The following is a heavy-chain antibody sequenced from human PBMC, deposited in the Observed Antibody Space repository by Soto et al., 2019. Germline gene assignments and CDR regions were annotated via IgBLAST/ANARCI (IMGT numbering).Heavy chain of an antibody. D-gene: IGHD1-1*01. J-gene: IGHJ3*02. CDR2: MNPNSGNT. CDR3: ARCAKDYNWNDVCDAFDI. CDR1: GYTFTSYD. V-gene: IGHV1-8*01. Sequence: GASVKVSCKASGYTFTSYDINWVRQATGQGLEWMGWMNPNSGNTGYAQKFQGRVTMTRNTSISTAYMELSSLRSEDTAVYYCARCAKDYNWNDVCDAFDIWGQGTMVTVSS.